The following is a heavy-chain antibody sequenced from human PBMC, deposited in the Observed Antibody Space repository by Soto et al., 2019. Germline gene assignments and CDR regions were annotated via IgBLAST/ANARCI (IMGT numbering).Heavy chain of an antibody. D-gene: IGHD5-12*01. CDR1: GYSFTSYW. CDR3: ARFGQYSGYDNKGDY. V-gene: IGHV5-51*01. J-gene: IGHJ4*02. Sequence: GESLKISCKGSGYSFTSYWIGWVRQMPGKGLEWMGIIYPGDSDTRYSPSFQGQVTISADKSISTAYLQWSSLKASDTAMYYCARFGQYSGYDNKGDYWGQGTLVTVSS. CDR2: IYPGDSDT.